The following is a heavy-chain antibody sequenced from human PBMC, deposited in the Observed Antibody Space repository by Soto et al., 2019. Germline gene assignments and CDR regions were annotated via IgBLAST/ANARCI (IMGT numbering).Heavy chain of an antibody. J-gene: IGHJ5*02. CDR2: IYSSGST. Sequence: SETLSLTCTVTGGTISGYYWTWIRQSAGGGLEWIGRIYSSGSTDYNPSLKSRVTISLDTSMNHFSLRLSSVTAADTAVYYCARGQRFSDWFDPWGQGTLVTVSS. CDR3: ARGQRFSDWFDP. D-gene: IGHD3-3*01. CDR1: GGTISGYY. V-gene: IGHV4-4*07.